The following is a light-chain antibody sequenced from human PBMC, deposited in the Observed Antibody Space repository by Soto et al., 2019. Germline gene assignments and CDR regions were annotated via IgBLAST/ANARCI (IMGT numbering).Light chain of an antibody. CDR3: QHSFRLSRT. V-gene: IGKV3-20*01. J-gene: IGKJ1*01. CDR1: QSVSSTY. Sequence: ENVLTQSPGTLSLSPGETATLSCRASQSVSSTYLAWYQQKPGQAPRLLIYSASSRATGIPDRFSGSGSGTDFTLTISRLEPEDFAVYCRQHSFRLSRTSGLVTK. CDR2: SAS.